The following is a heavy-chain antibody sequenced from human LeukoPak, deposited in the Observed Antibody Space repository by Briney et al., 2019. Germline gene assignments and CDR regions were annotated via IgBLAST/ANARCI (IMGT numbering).Heavy chain of an antibody. D-gene: IGHD1-26*01. Sequence: GGSLRLSCAASGFTFSSYWMSWVRQTPGRGPEWVANIKQDGGEEYYVDSVKGRFTISRDNAKNSLYLQMSSLRAEDTAVYYCARDKDVGATLLDYWGQGTLVTVSS. CDR2: IKQDGGEE. V-gene: IGHV3-7*01. CDR3: ARDKDVGATLLDY. J-gene: IGHJ4*02. CDR1: GFTFSSYW.